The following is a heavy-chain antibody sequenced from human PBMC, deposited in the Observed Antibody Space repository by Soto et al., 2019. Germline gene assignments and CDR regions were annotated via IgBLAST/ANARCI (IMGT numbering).Heavy chain of an antibody. CDR2: IFPDDSDT. CDR3: FRGGVTSRTFDY. Sequence: GESLRISCNTSGDIIKNYWIGWVRQMPGQGLEWMGIIFPDDSDTRYSPPFQGHVTISVDKSISTAYVQWSSLKASDSAIYYCFRGGVTSRTFDYWGQGTLATVYS. V-gene: IGHV5-51*01. D-gene: IGHD3-16*01. CDR1: GDIIKNYW. J-gene: IGHJ4*02.